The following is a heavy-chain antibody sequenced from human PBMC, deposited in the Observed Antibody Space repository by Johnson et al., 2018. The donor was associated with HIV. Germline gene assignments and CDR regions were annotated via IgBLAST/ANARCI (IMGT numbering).Heavy chain of an antibody. CDR2: ISGSGGST. D-gene: IGHD3/OR15-3a*01. J-gene: IGHJ3*02. V-gene: IGHV3-23*04. CDR3: ARDRIRISGLVTTLSPDAFDM. CDR1: GFTFSSYA. Sequence: VQLVESGGGVVQPGGSLRLSCAASGFTFSSYAMSWVRQAPGKGLEWVSAISGSGGSTYYADSVRGRFTISRDNSKNTLYLLMNSLRPDDTAVYYCARDRIRISGLVTTLSPDAFDMWGQGTMVSVSS.